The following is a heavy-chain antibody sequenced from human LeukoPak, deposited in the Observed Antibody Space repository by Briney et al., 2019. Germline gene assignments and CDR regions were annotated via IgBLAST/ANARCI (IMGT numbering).Heavy chain of an antibody. CDR3: ARDVRRSGWDVFDY. Sequence: GASVTVSCKASGYTFTSYGISWVRQAPGQGLEWMGIINPSGGSTSYAQKFQGRVTMTRDTSTSTVYMELSSLRSEDTAVYYCARDVRRSGWDVFDYWGQGTLVTVSS. D-gene: IGHD6-19*01. CDR2: INPSGGST. J-gene: IGHJ4*02. CDR1: GYTFTSYG. V-gene: IGHV1-46*01.